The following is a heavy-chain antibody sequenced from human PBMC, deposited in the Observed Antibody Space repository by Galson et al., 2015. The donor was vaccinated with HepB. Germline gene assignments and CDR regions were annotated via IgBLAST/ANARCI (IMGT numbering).Heavy chain of an antibody. D-gene: IGHD6-13*01. V-gene: IGHV1-2*06. Sequence: SVKVSCKASGYTFIAYYIHWVRQAPGQGLEWMGRINPHSGGTNYAQKFQDRVAMNRDTSISTVYMELSGLRSDDTAVYYCARVNEQQLLPLYDYYMDVWGKGTTVTVSS. J-gene: IGHJ6*03. CDR3: ARVNEQQLLPLYDYYMDV. CDR2: INPHSGGT. CDR1: GYTFIAYY.